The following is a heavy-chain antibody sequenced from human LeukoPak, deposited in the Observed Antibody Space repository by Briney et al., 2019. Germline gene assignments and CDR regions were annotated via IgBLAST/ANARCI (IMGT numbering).Heavy chain of an antibody. D-gene: IGHD2-21*01. J-gene: IGHJ6*03. Sequence: GGSRRLSCAASGFTFSDYPMYWVRQAPGKGLEWVAVISYDASNDFYRDSVRGRFTISGDNARNTVYLQMDTLKPEDTAVYYCARSFGFPFGYMDVWGKGTMVIVSS. CDR3: ARSFGFPFGYMDV. V-gene: IGHV3-30*04. CDR1: GFTFSDYP. CDR2: ISYDASND.